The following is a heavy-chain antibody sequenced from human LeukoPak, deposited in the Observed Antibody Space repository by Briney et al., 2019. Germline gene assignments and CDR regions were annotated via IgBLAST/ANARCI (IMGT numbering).Heavy chain of an antibody. J-gene: IGHJ6*03. CDR3: AKDGVILAPGIYWYMDV. CDR2: IRYDGKKT. Sequence: PGGSLRLSCVGSTFTFSDYGVHWVRQAPGKGLEWVAFIRYDGKKTYYADSAKGRFTISRDNSKNTLYLEMNSLRAEDTAVFYCAKDGVILAPGIYWYMDVWGRGTTVTVSS. CDR1: TFTFSDYG. D-gene: IGHD3-16*02. V-gene: IGHV3-30*02.